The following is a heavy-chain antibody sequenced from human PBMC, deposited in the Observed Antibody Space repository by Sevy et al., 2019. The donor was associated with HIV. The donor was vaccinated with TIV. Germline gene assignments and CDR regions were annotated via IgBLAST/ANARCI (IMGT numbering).Heavy chain of an antibody. D-gene: IGHD1-1*01. CDR3: ARGRSYNHDY. CDR2: ISYDGSSK. CDR1: GFTFSNYA. J-gene: IGHJ4*02. Sequence: GGSLRLSCAASGFTFSNYAMHWVRQSPGKGLEWVAVISYDGSSKTYAESVKGRFTISRDNSKNTLYLQMNTLRTEDTAMNYCARGRSYNHDYWGQGTLVTVSS. V-gene: IGHV3-30-3*01.